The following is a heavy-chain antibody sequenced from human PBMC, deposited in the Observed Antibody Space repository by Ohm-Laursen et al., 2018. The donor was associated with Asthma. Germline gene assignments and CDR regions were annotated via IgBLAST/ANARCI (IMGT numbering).Heavy chain of an antibody. D-gene: IGHD3-3*01. CDR2: ISGSGGST. CDR1: GFTFSSYA. V-gene: IGHV3-23*01. CDR3: AKQTNDYDFWSGYAPPPFDY. Sequence: SLRLSCAASGFTFSSYAMSWVRQAPGKGLEWVSAISGSGGSTYYADSVKGRFTISRDNSKNTLYLQMNSLRAEDTAVYYCAKQTNDYDFWSGYAPPPFDYWGQGTLVTVSS. J-gene: IGHJ4*02.